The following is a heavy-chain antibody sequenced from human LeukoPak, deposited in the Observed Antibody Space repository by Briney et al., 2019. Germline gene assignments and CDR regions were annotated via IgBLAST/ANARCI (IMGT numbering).Heavy chain of an antibody. CDR2: ISGSGGST. Sequence: GGSLRLSCAASGLTFSSYSMSWARQAPGKGLEWVSAISGSGGSTYYADSVKGRFTISRDNSKNTLYLQMNSLRAEDTAVYYCAEDSGDVVVPAAMCFDYWGQGTLVTVSS. J-gene: IGHJ4*02. D-gene: IGHD2-2*01. V-gene: IGHV3-23*01. CDR3: AEDSGDVVVPAAMCFDY. CDR1: GLTFSSYS.